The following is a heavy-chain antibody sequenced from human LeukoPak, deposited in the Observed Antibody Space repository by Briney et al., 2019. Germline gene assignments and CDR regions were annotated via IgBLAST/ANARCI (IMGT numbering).Heavy chain of an antibody. J-gene: IGHJ4*02. V-gene: IGHV4-38-2*01. CDR2: IYLGGTT. CDR3: ATNWSDFDY. Sequence: SETLSLTCSVSGYSISSGPYWGWIRQPPGQGLEWIASIYLGGTTYYTPSLKSRVAISVDTSKNQLSLRLSSVTAADTAVYYCATNWSDFDYWGPGTLVTVSS. D-gene: IGHD1-1*01. CDR1: GYSISSGPY.